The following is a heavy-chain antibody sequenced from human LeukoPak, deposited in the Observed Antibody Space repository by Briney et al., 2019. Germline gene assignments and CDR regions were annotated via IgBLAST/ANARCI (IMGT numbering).Heavy chain of an antibody. CDR3: AKDSYSKRDY. J-gene: IGHJ4*02. CDR2: IKNDGTVK. D-gene: IGHD5-18*01. CDR1: GFTFSYHW. V-gene: IGHV3-7*01. Sequence: GGSLRLSCAASGFTFSYHWMTWVRQAPGKGLEWVANIKNDGTVKNYVDSVKGRFTISRDNAKNSLYLQMNSLRAEDTGVYYCAKDSYSKRDYWGQGVLVTVSS.